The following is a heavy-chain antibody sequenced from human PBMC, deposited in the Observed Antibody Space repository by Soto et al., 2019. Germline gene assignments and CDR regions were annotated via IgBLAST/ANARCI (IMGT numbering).Heavy chain of an antibody. CDR3: ARTDKFNSQSSGWANRFDY. V-gene: IGHV3-23*01. CDR1: GFTFSNYS. CDR2: ITNSGST. Sequence: GGSLRLSCEASGFTFSNYSMTWGRQAPGKGLEWVSTITNSGSTYYGDTVRGRFTISRDNSKTTVYLQMNGLRAEDTAIYYCARTDKFNSQSSGWANRFDYWGQGTLVTVSS. D-gene: IGHD6-19*01. J-gene: IGHJ4*02.